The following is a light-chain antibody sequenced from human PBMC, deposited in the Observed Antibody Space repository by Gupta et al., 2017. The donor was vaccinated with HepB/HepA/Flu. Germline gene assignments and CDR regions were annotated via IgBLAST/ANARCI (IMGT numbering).Light chain of an antibody. Sequence: QSVLTQPPSVSAASGQTVTISCSGSSSNIGNNYVSWYQQLPRSAPKLLIFENYKRPSGIPDRFSGYKSGTSATLGITGLQTGDEAIYYCGTWDTTLSGGVFGGGTKLTVL. CDR2: ENY. V-gene: IGLV1-51*02. CDR1: SSNIGNNY. CDR3: GTWDTTLSGGV. J-gene: IGLJ3*02.